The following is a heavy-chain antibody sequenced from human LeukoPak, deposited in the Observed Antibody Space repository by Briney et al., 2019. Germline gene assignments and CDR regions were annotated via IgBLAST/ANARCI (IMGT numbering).Heavy chain of an antibody. CDR1: GGTFSSYA. D-gene: IGHD2-2*01. J-gene: IGHJ4*02. CDR2: IIPIFGTA. Sequence: GASVKVSCKASGGTFSSYAISWVRQAPGQGLEWMGGIIPIFGTANYAQKFQGRVTITADESTSTAYMGLSSLRSEDTAVYYCASVGSPSPDYWGQGTLVTVSS. V-gene: IGHV1-69*13. CDR3: ASVGSPSPDY.